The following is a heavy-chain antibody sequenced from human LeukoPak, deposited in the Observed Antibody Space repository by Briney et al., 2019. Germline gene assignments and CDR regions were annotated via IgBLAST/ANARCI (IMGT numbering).Heavy chain of an antibody. CDR1: GGSISSGSYY. J-gene: IGHJ4*02. Sequence: SETLSLTCSVSGGSISSGSYYWSWIRQPAGKGLEWYGRIYTSGSTDYNPSLMSRLTISLDTSKNQFSLRLTSVTAADTAVYYCARVRFDSSAYGMTCWGQGTLVTVSS. CDR2: IYTSGST. CDR3: ARVRFDSSAYGMTC. D-gene: IGHD3-22*01. V-gene: IGHV4-61*02.